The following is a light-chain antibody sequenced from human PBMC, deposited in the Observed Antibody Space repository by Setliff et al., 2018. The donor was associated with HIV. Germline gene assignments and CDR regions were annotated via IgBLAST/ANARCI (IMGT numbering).Light chain of an antibody. J-gene: IGLJ2*01. CDR3: AAWDDLSSPDVQ. CDR1: SSNIGNNH. V-gene: IGLV1-47*01. Sequence: QSVLTQPPSVSATPGQTVTMSCSGSSSNIGNNHVYWYQQLPGMAPKLLIYRNNQRPSDVPERFSGSKSGTSASLAISGLRSEDEADYYCAAWDDLSSPDVQFGGGTKVTVL. CDR2: RNN.